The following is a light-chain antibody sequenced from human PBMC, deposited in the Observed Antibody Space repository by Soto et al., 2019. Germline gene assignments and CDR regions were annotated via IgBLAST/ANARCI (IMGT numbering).Light chain of an antibody. CDR1: QSVSSSY. CDR3: QQYGRSVT. V-gene: IGKV3-20*01. Sequence: EIVLTQSPLTMYLSQGERANISCRASQSVSSSYLAWYQQKPGQAPRLLIYGASSRATGIPDRFSGSGSGTDFTLTISRLEPEDFAVYYCQQYGRSVTFGGGTKVDI. CDR2: GAS. J-gene: IGKJ4*01.